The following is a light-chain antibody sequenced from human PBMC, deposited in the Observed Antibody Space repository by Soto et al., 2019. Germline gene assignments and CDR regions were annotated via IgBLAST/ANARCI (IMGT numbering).Light chain of an antibody. Sequence: QSALTQPASVSGSPGQSITISCTGTSSDVGGSNYVSWYQQHPGKAPKLMIYDVSNRPSGVSNRFSGSKSGNTASLTISGLHAEDEADYCSSYTSSSTLYVFGTGTKLTVL. J-gene: IGLJ1*01. CDR2: DVS. CDR3: SSYTSSSTLYV. V-gene: IGLV2-14*01. CDR1: SSDVGGSNY.